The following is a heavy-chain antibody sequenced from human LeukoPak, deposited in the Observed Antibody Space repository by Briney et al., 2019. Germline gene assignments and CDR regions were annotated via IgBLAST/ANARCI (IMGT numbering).Heavy chain of an antibody. CDR1: GFTFSSYS. J-gene: IGHJ4*02. Sequence: PGGSLRLSCAASGFTFSSYSMNWVRQAPGKGLEWVSSISSSSSYIYYADSVKGRFTISRDNAKNSLYLQMNSLRAEDTAVYYCAREWRGTTMIVVVQTGYFDYWGQGTLVTVSS. CDR2: ISSSSSYI. D-gene: IGHD3-22*01. CDR3: AREWRGTTMIVVVQTGYFDY. V-gene: IGHV3-21*01.